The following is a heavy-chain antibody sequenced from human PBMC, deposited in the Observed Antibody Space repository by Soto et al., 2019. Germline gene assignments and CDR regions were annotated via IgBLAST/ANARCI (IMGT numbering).Heavy chain of an antibody. V-gene: IGHV1-69*12. J-gene: IGHJ5*02. CDR1: GGTFSSYA. CDR2: IIPIFGTA. CDR3: ARDRGPSSGYYPYWFDP. Sequence: QVQLVQSGAEVKKPGSSVKVSCKASGGTFSSYAITWVRQAPGQGLEWMGVIIPIFGTANYAQKFQARVTITGEESTSTAYMELSRLRSEDTAVYYCARDRGPSSGYYPYWFDPWGQGTLVTVSS. D-gene: IGHD3-22*01.